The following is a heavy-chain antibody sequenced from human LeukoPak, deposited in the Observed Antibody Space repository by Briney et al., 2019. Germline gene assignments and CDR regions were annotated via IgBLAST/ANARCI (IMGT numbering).Heavy chain of an antibody. Sequence: QPGGSLRLSCAASGFTLSSYWMSWVRQAPGKGLEWVANIKQEGSEKYYVDSVKGRFIISRDNAKNSLYLQMNSLRAEDTAVYYCARGSYDFWSGYFGYWGQGTLVTVSS. CDR3: ARGSYDFWSGYFGY. J-gene: IGHJ4*02. CDR1: GFTLSSYW. V-gene: IGHV3-7*01. CDR2: IKQEGSEK. D-gene: IGHD3-3*01.